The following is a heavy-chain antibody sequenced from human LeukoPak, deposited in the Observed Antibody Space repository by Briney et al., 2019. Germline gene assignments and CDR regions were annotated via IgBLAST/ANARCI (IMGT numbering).Heavy chain of an antibody. CDR1: GLSFSSYG. J-gene: IGHJ4*02. Sequence: GGSLRLSCAASGLSFSSYGMHWVRQAPGKGLEWVAVLWYDGSNKNYVDSVKGRFTISRDNSKNTLYLEMKSLRAEETAVYYCARDNPSVGSSGWTGLDYWGQGTLVTVSS. V-gene: IGHV3-33*01. CDR2: LWYDGSNK. CDR3: ARDNPSVGSSGWTGLDY. D-gene: IGHD6-19*01.